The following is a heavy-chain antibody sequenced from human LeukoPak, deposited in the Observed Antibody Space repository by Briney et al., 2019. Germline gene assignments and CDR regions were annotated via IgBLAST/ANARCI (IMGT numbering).Heavy chain of an antibody. J-gene: IGHJ4*02. Sequence: GGSLRLSCAASGFTFNTYGMHWVRQAPGKGLEWVAFIQYDGSNKYYADSVKGRFTISRDNSKNTLYLQMNSLRAEDTAVYYCAKVGGVAGTSSFFDYWSQGTLVTVSS. CDR2: IQYDGSNK. D-gene: IGHD2-2*01. CDR3: AKVGGVAGTSSFFDY. CDR1: GFTFNTYG. V-gene: IGHV3-30*02.